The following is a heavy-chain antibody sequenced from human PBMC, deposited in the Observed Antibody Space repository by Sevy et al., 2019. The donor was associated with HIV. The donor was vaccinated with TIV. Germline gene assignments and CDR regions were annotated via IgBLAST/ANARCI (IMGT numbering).Heavy chain of an antibody. D-gene: IGHD3-22*01. Sequence: GGSLRLSCAGSGFTFSDYAMSWVRQRPGQGLEWVSSMNWKGDNTGYADSLKGRFTISRDKAKNSVYFDIESLRVEDTALYYCARNTYYYDTTGYGAFDLWGQGTLVTVSS. CDR1: GFTFSDYA. CDR3: ARNTYYYDTTGYGAFDL. CDR2: MNWKGDNT. V-gene: IGHV3-20*04. J-gene: IGHJ3*01.